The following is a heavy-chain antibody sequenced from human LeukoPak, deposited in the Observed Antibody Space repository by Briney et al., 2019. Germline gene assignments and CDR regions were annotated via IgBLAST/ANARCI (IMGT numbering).Heavy chain of an antibody. J-gene: IGHJ4*02. CDR3: AMSKDGTVDY. CDR2: IYHSGST. D-gene: IGHD1-1*01. Sequence: SETLSLTCAVSGYSISRGYYWGGIRQPPGKGLEWIGSIYHSGSTYYNPSLKSRVTISVDTSKNQFSLMLNSRTAADKAVYYCAMSKDGTVDYWGQGTLATVSS. CDR1: GYSISRGYY. V-gene: IGHV4-38-2*01.